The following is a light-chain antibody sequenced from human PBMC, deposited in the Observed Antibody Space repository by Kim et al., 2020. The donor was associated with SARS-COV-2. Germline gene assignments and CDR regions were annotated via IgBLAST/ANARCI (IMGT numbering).Light chain of an antibody. Sequence: DIQMTQSPSSLSASVGDRVSITCRASQSISSHLNWYQLKPGKAPELLIYATSSLSSGVPSRFSGSGSGTDYTLTISTLQPEDFATYYCQETYSTPRALTFGGRTKVDIK. CDR3: QETYSTPRALT. V-gene: IGKV1-39*01. J-gene: IGKJ4*01. CDR1: QSISSH. CDR2: ATS.